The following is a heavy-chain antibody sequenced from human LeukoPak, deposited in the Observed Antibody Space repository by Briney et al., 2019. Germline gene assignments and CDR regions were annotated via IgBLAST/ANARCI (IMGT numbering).Heavy chain of an antibody. CDR1: GFTFSTYT. CDR3: ARGGRVESSSYRSPFDY. J-gene: IGHJ4*02. D-gene: IGHD6-13*01. V-gene: IGHV3-21*01. CDR2: ISSRGTYI. Sequence: GGSLRLSCAASGFTFSTYTMNWVRQAPGKGLEWVSSISSRGTYIYNADSVKGRFTISRDNAKNSLYLQMNSLRVEDTAVYYCARGGRVESSSYRSPFDYWGQGTPVTVSS.